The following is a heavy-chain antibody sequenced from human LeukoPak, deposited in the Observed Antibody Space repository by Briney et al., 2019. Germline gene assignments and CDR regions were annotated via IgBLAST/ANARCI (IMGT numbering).Heavy chain of an antibody. CDR2: IYPDDSDT. Sequence: GESLKISCKGSGYSFTSYWIGWVRQMPGKGLEWMGIIYPDDSDTRYSPSFQGQVTISADKSISTAYLQWSSLKASDTAMYYCARLRREYCSGGSCYFMGLDYWGQGTLVTVSS. CDR3: ARLRREYCSGGSCYFMGLDY. V-gene: IGHV5-51*01. D-gene: IGHD2-15*01. CDR1: GYSFTSYW. J-gene: IGHJ4*02.